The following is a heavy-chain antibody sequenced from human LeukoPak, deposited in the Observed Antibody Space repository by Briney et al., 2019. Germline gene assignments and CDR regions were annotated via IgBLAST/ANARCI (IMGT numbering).Heavy chain of an antibody. D-gene: IGHD3-10*01. Sequence: GGSLRLSCGVSGITLSNYGMSWVRQAPGKGLEWVGLIKSKGDGETTDFAAPMKGRFSMSRDDSESTVYLQMYSLKDEDTAVYYCITDQGLTMIRGVLVSWGQGVLVTVS. CDR3: ITDQGLTMIRGVLVS. J-gene: IGHJ4*02. CDR1: GITLSNYG. V-gene: IGHV3-15*01. CDR2: IKSKGDGETT.